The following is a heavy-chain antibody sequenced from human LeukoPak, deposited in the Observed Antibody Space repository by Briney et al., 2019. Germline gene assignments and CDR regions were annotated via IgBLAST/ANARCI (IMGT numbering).Heavy chain of an antibody. CDR3: ARELRYYELWSDYYMSRDAFDI. CDR1: GFTFSDYY. V-gene: IGHV3-11*04. CDR2: ISSSGSTI. J-gene: IGHJ3*02. Sequence: GGSLRLSCAASGFTFSDYYMSSVRQAPGKGLEWVSYISSSGSTIYYADSVKGRFTISRDNAKNSLYLQMNSLRAEDTAVYYCARELRYYELWSDYYMSRDAFDIWGRGTIVTVSS. D-gene: IGHD3-3*01.